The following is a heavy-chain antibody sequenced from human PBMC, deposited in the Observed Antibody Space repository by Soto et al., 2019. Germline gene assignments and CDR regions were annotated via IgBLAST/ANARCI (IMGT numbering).Heavy chain of an antibody. CDR3: ARASAHPTYYYGSGSYFWFDP. Sequence: QVQLVQSGAEVKKPGASVKVSCKASGYTFTGYYIHWVRQAPGQGLEWMGWINPNSGGTNYAQKFQGWVTMTRDTSISTAYMELSRLRSDDTAVYYCARASAHPTYYYGSGSYFWFDPWGQGTLVTVSS. J-gene: IGHJ5*02. V-gene: IGHV1-2*04. CDR2: INPNSGGT. D-gene: IGHD3-10*01. CDR1: GYTFTGYY.